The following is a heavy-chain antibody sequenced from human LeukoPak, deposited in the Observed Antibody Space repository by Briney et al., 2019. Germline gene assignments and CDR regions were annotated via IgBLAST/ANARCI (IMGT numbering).Heavy chain of an antibody. CDR2: IRYDGSNK. CDR3: AKVLVAVGAYFDY. J-gene: IGHJ4*02. D-gene: IGHD1-26*01. V-gene: IGHV3-30*02. Sequence: GGSLRLSCEASGFTFSNYGMHWVRQAPGKGLEWVAFIRYDGSNKYYADSVKGRFTISRDNSKNTLYLQMNSLRAEDTAVYYCAKVLVAVGAYFDYWGQGTLVTVSS. CDR1: GFTFSNYG.